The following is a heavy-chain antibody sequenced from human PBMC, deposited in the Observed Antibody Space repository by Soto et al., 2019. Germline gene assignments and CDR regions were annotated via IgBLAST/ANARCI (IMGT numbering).Heavy chain of an antibody. CDR3: AISQDRGGRTTFIY. Sequence: GGSLRLSCAVSGFTFDDNAMHWVRQAPEKGLEWVSGINWKSDIGYADSVKGRFTISRDNAENSLYLQMNSLGAEDTALYYCAISQDRGGRTTFIYWGQGTQVTVSS. J-gene: IGHJ4*02. D-gene: IGHD3-16*01. CDR2: INWKSDI. V-gene: IGHV3-9*01. CDR1: GFTFDDNA.